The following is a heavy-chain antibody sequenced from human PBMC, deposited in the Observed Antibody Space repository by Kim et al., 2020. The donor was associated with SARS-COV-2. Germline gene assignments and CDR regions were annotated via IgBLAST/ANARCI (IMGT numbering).Heavy chain of an antibody. CDR2: IGTAGDT. CDR1: GFTFSSYD. Sequence: GGSLRLSCAASGFTFSSYDMHWVRQATGKGLEWVSAIGTAGDTYYPGSVKGRFTISRENAKNSLYLQMNSLRAGDTAVYYCARAPGPTVWWYFDLWGRGTLVTVSS. CDR3: ARAPGPTVWWYFDL. D-gene: IGHD4-17*01. V-gene: IGHV3-13*01. J-gene: IGHJ2*01.